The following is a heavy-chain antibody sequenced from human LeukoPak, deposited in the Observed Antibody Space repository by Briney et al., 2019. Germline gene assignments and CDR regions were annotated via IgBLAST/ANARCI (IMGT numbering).Heavy chain of an antibody. Sequence: PGGSLRLSCPASGFTFTRHGMHWVRQTPGKGLEWVAFIRYDGSDKYYADSVKGRFTISRDNSDNTLYLQMNSLRAEDTAVYYCAKGSFYCSGNTCPQYYYYMDVWGKGTTVTVSS. CDR3: AKGSFYCSGNTCPQYYYYMDV. J-gene: IGHJ6*03. CDR2: IRYDGSDK. CDR1: GFTFTRHG. D-gene: IGHD2-15*01. V-gene: IGHV3-30*02.